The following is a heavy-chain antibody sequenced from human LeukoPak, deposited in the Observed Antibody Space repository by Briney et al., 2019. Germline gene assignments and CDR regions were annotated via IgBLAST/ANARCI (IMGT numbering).Heavy chain of an antibody. CDR1: GGTFSSYA. Sequence: SVKVSCKASGGTFSSYAISWVRQAPGQGLEWMGRIIPILGIANYAQKFQGRVTITADKSTSTAYMELSSLRSEDTAVYYCAKGGRSGYDSLFDYWGQGTLVTVCS. J-gene: IGHJ4*02. CDR3: AKGGRSGYDSLFDY. CDR2: IIPILGIA. D-gene: IGHD5-12*01. V-gene: IGHV1-69*04.